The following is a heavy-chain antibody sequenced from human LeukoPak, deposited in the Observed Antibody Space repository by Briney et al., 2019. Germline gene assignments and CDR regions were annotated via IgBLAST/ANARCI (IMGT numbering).Heavy chain of an antibody. V-gene: IGHV3-23*01. D-gene: IGHD2-15*01. Sequence: GGTLSLSCAASGFTFSSYAMSGVRQAPGKGLEWVSAISGSGGSTYYADSVKGRFTISRDNSKNTLYLQMNSLRAEDTAVYYCAKQGCSGGSSYFDYWGQGTLVTVSS. CDR3: AKQGCSGGSSYFDY. CDR2: ISGSGGST. CDR1: GFTFSSYA. J-gene: IGHJ4*03.